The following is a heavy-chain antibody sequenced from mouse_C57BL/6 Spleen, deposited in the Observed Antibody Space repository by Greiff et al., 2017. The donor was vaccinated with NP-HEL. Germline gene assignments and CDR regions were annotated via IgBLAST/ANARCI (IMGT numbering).Heavy chain of an antibody. CDR3: ARKTTVVATKYFDV. CDR1: GYTFTSYW. J-gene: IGHJ1*03. D-gene: IGHD1-1*01. V-gene: IGHV1-69*01. Sequence: QVQLQQPGAELVMPGASVKLSCKASGYTFTSYWMHWVKQRPGQGLEWIGEIDPSDSYTNYNQKFKGKSTLTVDNSSSTAYMQLSSLTSEDSAVYYCARKTTVVATKYFDVWGTGTTVTVSS. CDR2: IDPSDSYT.